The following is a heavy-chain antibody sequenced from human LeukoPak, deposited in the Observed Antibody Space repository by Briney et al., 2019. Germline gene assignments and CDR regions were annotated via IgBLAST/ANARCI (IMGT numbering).Heavy chain of an antibody. CDR3: SRGAPEQGGADS. V-gene: IGHV4-39*07. J-gene: IGHJ4*02. CDR2: IYYSGST. CDR1: AGSIVTINYY. D-gene: IGHD1-14*01. Sequence: SETLSLTCTVSAGSIVTINYYWGWIRQPPGKGLEWIATIYYSGSTYYNPSLKSRVTISVDTSRNEFSLKLNSVTAADTAVYFCSRGAPEQGGADSWGQGTLVIVPS.